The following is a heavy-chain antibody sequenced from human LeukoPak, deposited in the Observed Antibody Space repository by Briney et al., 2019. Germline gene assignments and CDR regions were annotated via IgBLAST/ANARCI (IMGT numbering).Heavy chain of an antibody. Sequence: PGRSLRLSCAASGFTFSSYGMHWVRQAPGKGLEWVAVIWYDGSNKYYADSVKGRFTISRDNSKNTLYLQMNSLRAEDTAVYYCAKGGIAARQGYFDYWGQGTLVTVSS. CDR3: AKGGIAARQGYFDY. J-gene: IGHJ4*02. CDR1: GFTFSSYG. CDR2: IWYDGSNK. D-gene: IGHD6-6*01. V-gene: IGHV3-33*06.